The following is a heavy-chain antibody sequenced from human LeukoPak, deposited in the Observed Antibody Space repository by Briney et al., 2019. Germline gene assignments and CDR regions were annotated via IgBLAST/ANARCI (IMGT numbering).Heavy chain of an antibody. D-gene: IGHD3-10*01. V-gene: IGHV1-18*01. CDR1: GYTFTSYG. Sequence: GASVKVSCKASGYTFTSYGISWVRQAPGQGLEWMGWISAYNGNTNYAQKLQGRVTMTTDTSTSTAYMELRSLRSDDTAVYYCARGMVRGVILAPPYDYWGQGTLVTVSS. J-gene: IGHJ4*02. CDR2: ISAYNGNT. CDR3: ARGMVRGVILAPPYDY.